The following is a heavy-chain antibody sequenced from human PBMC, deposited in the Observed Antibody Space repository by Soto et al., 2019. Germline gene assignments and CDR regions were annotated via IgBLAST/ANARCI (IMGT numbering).Heavy chain of an antibody. CDR1: GGTFSSYA. CDR2: IIPIFGTA. Sequence: SVKVSCKASGGTFSSYAIIWVRQAPGQGLEWMGGIIPIFGTANYAQKFQGRVTITADESTSTAYMELSSLRSEDTAVYYCARGGYSYGRNYYYYGMDVWGQGTTVTVS. V-gene: IGHV1-69*13. J-gene: IGHJ6*02. CDR3: ARGGYSYGRNYYYYGMDV. D-gene: IGHD5-18*01.